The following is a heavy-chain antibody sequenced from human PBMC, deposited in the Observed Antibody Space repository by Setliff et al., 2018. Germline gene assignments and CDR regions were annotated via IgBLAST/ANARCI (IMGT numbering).Heavy chain of an antibody. J-gene: IGHJ5*02. CDR2: INHTGST. CDR3: ARGYCNSVGCFFAGWFDP. Sequence: PSETLSLTCAVYGGSFSGYYWSWVRQPPGKGLERIGEINHTGSTNYSPSLKSRVTISVDTSKNQFSLKLSSVTAADTAVYYCARGYCNSVGCFFAGWFDPWGQGTLVTVSS. V-gene: IGHV4-34*01. CDR1: GGSFSGYY. D-gene: IGHD2-2*01.